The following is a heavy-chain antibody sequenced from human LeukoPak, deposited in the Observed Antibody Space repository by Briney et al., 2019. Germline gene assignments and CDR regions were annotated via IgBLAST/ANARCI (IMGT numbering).Heavy chain of an antibody. CDR3: ARPGDSGAFDI. J-gene: IGHJ3*02. Sequence: GGSLRLSCAASGFTFSSYWMHWVRQAPGKGLVWVSRCNSDGSRTSYADSVKGRFTISRDNAKNTLFLQMNSLRAEDTAVYYCARPGDSGAFDIWGQGTMVTVSS. CDR2: CNSDGSRT. CDR1: GFTFSSYW. D-gene: IGHD5-18*01. V-gene: IGHV3-74*01.